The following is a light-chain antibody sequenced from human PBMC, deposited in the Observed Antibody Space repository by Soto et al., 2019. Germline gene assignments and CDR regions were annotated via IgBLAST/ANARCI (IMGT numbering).Light chain of an antibody. CDR3: QQYNSYWT. Sequence: DIQMTHSPSTLSASVGDRVTITRPASQSISSWLAWYQQKPGKAPKLLIYDASSLESGVPSRFSGSGSGTEFTLTISSLKPDDFATYYCQQYNSYWTFGQGTKVDIK. J-gene: IGKJ1*01. CDR1: QSISSW. V-gene: IGKV1-5*01. CDR2: DAS.